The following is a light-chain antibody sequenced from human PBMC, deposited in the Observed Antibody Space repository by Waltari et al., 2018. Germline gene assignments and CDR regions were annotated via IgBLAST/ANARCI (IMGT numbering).Light chain of an antibody. Sequence: SYELTQPPSVSVSPAQTASITCSGAKLGDKYACWYQQKPGQSPVLVIYQDSKRPSGIPERFSGSNSGNTATLTISGTQAMDEADYYCQAWDSSTARYVFGTGTKVTVL. V-gene: IGLV3-1*01. J-gene: IGLJ1*01. CDR1: KLGDKY. CDR2: QDS. CDR3: QAWDSSTARYV.